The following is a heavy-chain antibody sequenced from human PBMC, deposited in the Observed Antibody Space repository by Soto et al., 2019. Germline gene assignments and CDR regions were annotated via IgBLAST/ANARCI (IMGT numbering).Heavy chain of an antibody. D-gene: IGHD3-10*01. J-gene: IGHJ4*02. CDR1: GYTFTGYY. Sequence: ASVKVSCKASGYTFTGYYMHWVRQAPGQGLEWMGWINPNSGGTNYAQKFQGRVTMTRDTSISTAYMELSRLRSDDTAVYYSARDNGSGSSDYCGQGPLVPVSS. CDR3: ARDNGSGSSDY. CDR2: INPNSGGT. V-gene: IGHV1-2*02.